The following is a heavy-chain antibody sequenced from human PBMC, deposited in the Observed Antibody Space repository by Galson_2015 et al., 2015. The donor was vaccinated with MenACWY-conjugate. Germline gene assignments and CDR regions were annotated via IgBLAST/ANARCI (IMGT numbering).Heavy chain of an antibody. CDR1: GGSISSTYYY. V-gene: IGHV4-39*01. CDR3: ARPTGSNYDFDY. J-gene: IGHJ4*02. Sequence: SETLSLTCTVSGGSISSTYYYWGWIRQPPGKGLEWIGSIYYSGSTYYNPSLKSRVTISVDTSKNQFSLKLSSVTAADTAVYYCARPTGSNYDFDYWGQGTLVTVSS. CDR2: IYYSGST. D-gene: IGHD1-26*01.